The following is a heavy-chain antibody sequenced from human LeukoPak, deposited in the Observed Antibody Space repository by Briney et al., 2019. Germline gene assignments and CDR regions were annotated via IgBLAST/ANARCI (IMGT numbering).Heavy chain of an antibody. V-gene: IGHV3-53*01. D-gene: IGHD3-22*01. CDR1: GFTVSSNY. CDR3: AKTYYYDSSGYYYGLWYFDY. Sequence: PGGSLRLSCAASGFTVSSNYMSWVRQAPGKGLEWVSVIYSGGSTYYADSVKGRFTISRDNSKNTLYLQMNSLRAEDTAVYYCAKTYYYDSSGYYYGLWYFDYWGQGTLVTVSS. J-gene: IGHJ4*02. CDR2: IYSGGST.